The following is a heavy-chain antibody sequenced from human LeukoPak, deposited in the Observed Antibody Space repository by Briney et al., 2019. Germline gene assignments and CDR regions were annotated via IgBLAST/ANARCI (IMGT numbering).Heavy chain of an antibody. CDR1: GFTFSSYG. D-gene: IGHD6-13*01. CDR2: IKSKTDGGTT. Sequence: GRSLRLSCAASGFTFSSYGMHWVRQAPGKGLEWVGRIKSKTDGGTTDYAAPVKGRFTISRDDSKNTVYLQMNSLKTEDTAFYYCTTVSSWTGYFDYWGQGTLVTVSS. CDR3: TTVSSWTGYFDY. V-gene: IGHV3-15*01. J-gene: IGHJ4*02.